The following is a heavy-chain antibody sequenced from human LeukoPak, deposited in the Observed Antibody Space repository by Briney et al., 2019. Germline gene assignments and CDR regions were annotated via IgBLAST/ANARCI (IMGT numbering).Heavy chain of an antibody. Sequence: GGSLRLSCAASGYTFSSYSMNWVRQAPGKGLEWVSSISSSSSYIYYADSVKGRFTISRDNAKNSLYLQMNSLRAEDTAVYYCARDRVLRWPTNTFDYWGQGTLVTVSS. CDR1: GYTFSSYS. CDR2: ISSSSSYI. D-gene: IGHD3-3*01. V-gene: IGHV3-21*01. J-gene: IGHJ4*02. CDR3: ARDRVLRWPTNTFDY.